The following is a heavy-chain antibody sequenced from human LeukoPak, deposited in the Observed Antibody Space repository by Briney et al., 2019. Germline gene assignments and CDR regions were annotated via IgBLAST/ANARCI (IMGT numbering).Heavy chain of an antibody. Sequence: GGSLRLSCAASGFTFSSYWMHWVRQAPGKGLVWVSRINSGGSSTSYADSVNGRFTISRDNAKNTLYLQMNSLRAEDTAVYYCARDLLDYYGSGSYYNGENWGQGTLVTVSS. CDR1: GFTFSSYW. J-gene: IGHJ4*02. V-gene: IGHV3-74*01. D-gene: IGHD3-10*01. CDR3: ARDLLDYYGSGSYYNGEN. CDR2: INSGGSST.